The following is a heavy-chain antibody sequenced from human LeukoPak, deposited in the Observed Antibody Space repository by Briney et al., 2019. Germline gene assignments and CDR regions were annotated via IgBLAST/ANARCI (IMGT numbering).Heavy chain of an antibody. V-gene: IGHV1-69*13. CDR1: GGTFSSYA. CDR2: IIPIFGTA. J-gene: IGHJ6*02. D-gene: IGHD7-27*01. CDR3: ATPGPNRDYYYGMDV. Sequence: ASVKASCKASGGTFSSYAISWVRQAPGQGLEWMGGIIPIFGTANYAQKFQGRVTITADESTSTAYMELSSLRSEDTAVYYCATPGPNRDYYYGMDVWGQGTTVTVSS.